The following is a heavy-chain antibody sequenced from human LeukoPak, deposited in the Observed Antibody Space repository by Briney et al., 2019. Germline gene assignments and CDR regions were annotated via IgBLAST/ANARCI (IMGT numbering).Heavy chain of an antibody. V-gene: IGHV3-23*01. Sequence: GGSLRLSCAASGFTFSSYAMSWVRQAPGKGLEGVSAISGSGGSTYYADSGKGRFTISRDNSKNTLYLQMNSLRAEDTAVYYCAKSPASIAAAGGVDYWGQGTLVTVSS. J-gene: IGHJ4*02. CDR2: ISGSGGST. D-gene: IGHD6-13*01. CDR1: GFTFSSYA. CDR3: AKSPASIAAAGGVDY.